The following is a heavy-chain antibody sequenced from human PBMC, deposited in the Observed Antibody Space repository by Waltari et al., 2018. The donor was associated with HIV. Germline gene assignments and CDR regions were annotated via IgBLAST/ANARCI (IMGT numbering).Heavy chain of an antibody. Sequence: QVPLVQSGTEVKRPGSSVKVPSRASGGTFTSYGIHWVRQAPGQGLEWMGGIVPMFGTSSPAQKFQGRVSFTAGESTSTAYLELSSLTSEDTAMYYCATQAFNYDMFNGPFDYWGRGTLVTVSS. CDR3: ATQAFNYDMFNGPFDY. J-gene: IGHJ4*02. CDR1: GGTFTSYG. CDR2: IVPMFGTS. V-gene: IGHV1-69*12. D-gene: IGHD3-9*01.